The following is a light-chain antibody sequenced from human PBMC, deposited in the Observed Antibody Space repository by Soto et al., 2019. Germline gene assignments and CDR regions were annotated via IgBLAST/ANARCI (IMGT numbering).Light chain of an antibody. J-gene: IGKJ1*01. V-gene: IGKV3-20*01. CDR2: GAS. Sequence: EIVLTQSPGTLSLSPGERATLSCRASQSISSSYLAWYQQKLGQAPRLLIYGASSRATGIPGRFSGSWCGTDFTITISRLEPEDFAVYYCQQYDSSPRTFGQGTKLEI. CDR1: QSISSSY. CDR3: QQYDSSPRT.